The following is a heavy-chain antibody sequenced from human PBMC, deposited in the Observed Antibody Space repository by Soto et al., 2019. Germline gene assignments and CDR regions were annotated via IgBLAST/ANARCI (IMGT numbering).Heavy chain of an antibody. Sequence: ASVKVSCKASGYTFTSYGISWVRQAPGQGLEWMGWISAYNGNTNYAQKLQGRVTMTTDTSTSTAYMELRSLRSDDTAVYYCARADLKYYDPDYDYWGQGTLVTVSS. D-gene: IGHD3-3*01. J-gene: IGHJ4*02. CDR3: ARADLKYYDPDYDY. V-gene: IGHV1-18*01. CDR2: ISAYNGNT. CDR1: GYTFTSYG.